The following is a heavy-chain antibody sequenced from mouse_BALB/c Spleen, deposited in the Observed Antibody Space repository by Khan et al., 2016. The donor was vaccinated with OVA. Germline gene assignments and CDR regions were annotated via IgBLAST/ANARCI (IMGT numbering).Heavy chain of an antibody. CDR3: ARQPYYHYYIMDY. D-gene: IGHD2-10*01. V-gene: IGHV2-6-1*01. CDR1: GVSLTNYG. J-gene: IGHJ4*01. Sequence: QVQLKESGPGLVAPSQSLSITCTISGVSLTNYGVHWVRQPPGKGLEWLVVIWSDGSTTYNSALKSRLSISKDNSKSQVFLKMNSLQTDDTAMYYWARQPYYHYYIMDYWGKGTSVTVSS. CDR2: IWSDGST.